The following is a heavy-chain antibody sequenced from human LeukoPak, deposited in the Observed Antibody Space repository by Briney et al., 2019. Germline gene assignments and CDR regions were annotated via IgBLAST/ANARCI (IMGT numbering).Heavy chain of an antibody. D-gene: IGHD6-19*01. CDR1: GYTFTFYY. CDR3: AREGGAVAGYDAFDI. V-gene: IGHV1-2*02. CDR2: INPNSGGT. Sequence: ASVKVSFKASGYTFTFYYMHWVRQAPGQGLEWMGWINPNSGGTNYAQKFQGRVTMTRDTSISTAYMELSRLRSDDTAVYYCAREGGAVAGYDAFDIWGQGTMVTVSS. J-gene: IGHJ3*02.